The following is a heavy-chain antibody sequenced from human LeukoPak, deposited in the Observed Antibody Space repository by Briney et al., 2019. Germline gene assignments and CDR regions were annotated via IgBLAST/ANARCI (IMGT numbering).Heavy chain of an antibody. CDR3: ARDGSSGWYWVDY. V-gene: IGHV3-33*01. J-gene: IGHJ4*02. D-gene: IGHD6-19*01. CDR2: IWYDGSNK. CDR1: GFTFSSYG. Sequence: GGPLRLSCAASGFTFSSYGMHWVRQAPGKGLEWAAVIWYDGSNKYYADSVKGRFTISRDNSKNTLYLQMNSLRAEDTAVYYCARDGSSGWYWVDYWGQGTLVTVSS.